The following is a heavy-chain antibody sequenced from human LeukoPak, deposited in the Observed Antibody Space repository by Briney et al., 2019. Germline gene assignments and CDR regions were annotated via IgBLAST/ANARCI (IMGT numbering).Heavy chain of an antibody. CDR3: ARVYYDILTGYLGENYYGMDV. J-gene: IGHJ6*02. CDR1: GFTFGSYS. V-gene: IGHV3-48*01. Sequence: GGSLRLSCAASGFTFGSYSMNWVRQAPGKGLEWVSYISSSSSTIYYADSVKGRFTISRDNAKNSLYLQMNSLRAEDTAVYYCARVYYDILTGYLGENYYGMDVWGQGTTVTVSS. D-gene: IGHD3-9*01. CDR2: ISSSSSTI.